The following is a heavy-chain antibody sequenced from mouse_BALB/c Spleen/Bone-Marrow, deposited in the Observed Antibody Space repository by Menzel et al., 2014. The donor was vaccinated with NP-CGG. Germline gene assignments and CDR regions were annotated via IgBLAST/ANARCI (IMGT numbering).Heavy chain of an antibody. CDR2: INVNGDTT. D-gene: IGHD2-4*01. Sequence: EVQLVESGGGLVQPGGSLKLSCAASGFTFSNYGMSWVRQTPDKRLEMIATINVNGDTTYHPDSVKGRFTISRDNVKSTLYLQMSSLKSEDTAMYYCARGYDYSSWFAYWGQGTLVTVSA. V-gene: IGHV5-6-3*01. J-gene: IGHJ3*01. CDR3: ARGYDYSSWFAY. CDR1: GFTFSNYG.